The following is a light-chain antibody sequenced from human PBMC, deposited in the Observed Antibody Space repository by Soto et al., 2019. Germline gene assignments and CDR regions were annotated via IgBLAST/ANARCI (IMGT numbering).Light chain of an antibody. CDR2: GAS. V-gene: IGKV3-20*01. CDR3: QQYNNWPRT. Sequence: EIVLTQSPGTLSLSPGERATLSCRASQSVSRNYLAWYQQKPGQAPRLLIYGASSRAAGTPDRFTGSGSGTDFTLTISSLQSEDFAVYYCQQYNNWPRTFGQGTKVDIK. J-gene: IGKJ1*01. CDR1: QSVSRNY.